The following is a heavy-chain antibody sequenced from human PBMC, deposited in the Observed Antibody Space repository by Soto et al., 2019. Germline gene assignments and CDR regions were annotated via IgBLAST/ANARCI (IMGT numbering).Heavy chain of an antibody. V-gene: IGHV3-23*01. Sequence: EVQLLESGGGLVQPGGSLRLSCAASGFTFSSYAMSWVRQAPGKGLEWVSAISGTGGTTYYVDSVKGRFTISRDNSRNTLHLQMNSLRAEDTAIYYCAKFFVETGGSSGWPWSFHFWGQGTLVTVSS. CDR2: ISGTGGTT. D-gene: IGHD6-25*01. J-gene: IGHJ4*02. CDR3: AKFFVETGGSSGWPWSFHF. CDR1: GFTFSSYA.